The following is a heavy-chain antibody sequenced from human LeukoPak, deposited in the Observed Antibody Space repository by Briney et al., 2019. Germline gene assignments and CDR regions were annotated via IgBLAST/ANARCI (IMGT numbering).Heavy chain of an antibody. D-gene: IGHD3-10*01. CDR1: GGSISSSSYY. J-gene: IGHJ4*02. CDR3: ARVNTDYYGSGSYPNQFDY. V-gene: IGHV4-61*05. CDR2: IYYSGST. Sequence: SETLSLTCTVSGGSISSSSYYWGWIRQPPGKGLEWIGYIYYSGSTNYNPSLKGRVTTSVDTSKNQFSLKLSSVTAADTAVYYCARVNTDYYGSGSYPNQFDYWGQGTLVTVSS.